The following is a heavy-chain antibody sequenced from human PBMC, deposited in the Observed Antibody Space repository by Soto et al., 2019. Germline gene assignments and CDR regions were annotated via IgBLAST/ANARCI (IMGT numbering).Heavy chain of an antibody. CDR1: GFTFSSYD. J-gene: IGHJ6*03. D-gene: IGHD6-13*01. V-gene: IGHV3-13*01. Sequence: GGSLRLSCAASGFTFSSYDMHWVRQATGKGLEWVSAIGTAGDTYYPGSVKGRFTISRENAKNSLYLQMNSLRAGDTAVYYCARAENIAAAGTFGLYMDVWGKGTTVTVSS. CDR3: ARAENIAAAGTFGLYMDV. CDR2: IGTAGDT.